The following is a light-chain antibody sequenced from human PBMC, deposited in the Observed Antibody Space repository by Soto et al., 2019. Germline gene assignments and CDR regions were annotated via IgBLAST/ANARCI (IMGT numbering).Light chain of an antibody. Sequence: DVVMTQSPLSLPVTLGQPASISCRSSQSHLYINGISYLSWFQQRTGQSPRRIIYEVSIRDSGVPDRFSGSGSGTDFTLKISRVEAEDVGIYYCMQGTHWPLTLGQGTKVDIK. CDR2: EVS. CDR1: QSHLYINGISY. V-gene: IGKV2-30*01. CDR3: MQGTHWPLT. J-gene: IGKJ1*01.